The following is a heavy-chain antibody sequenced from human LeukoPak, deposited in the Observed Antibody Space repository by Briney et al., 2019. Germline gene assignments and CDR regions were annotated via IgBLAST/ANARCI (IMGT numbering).Heavy chain of an antibody. CDR2: IYYSGST. J-gene: IGHJ5*02. D-gene: IGHD1-14*01. CDR3: ARHREPYNWFDP. V-gene: IGHV4-59*08. Sequence: SETLSPTCTVSGGSISRYYWSWIRQPPGKGLEWIGYIYYSGSTNYNPSLKSRVTISVDTSKSQFSLKLSSVTAADTAVYYCARHREPYNWFDPWGQGTLVTVSS. CDR1: GGSISRYY.